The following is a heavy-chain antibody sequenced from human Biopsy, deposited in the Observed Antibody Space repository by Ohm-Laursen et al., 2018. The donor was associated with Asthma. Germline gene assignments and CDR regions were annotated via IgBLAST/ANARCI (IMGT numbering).Heavy chain of an antibody. CDR2: ISYDGSSI. V-gene: IGHV3-30-3*01. CDR3: AREGVVGTHIED. D-gene: IGHD2-21*01. Sequence: SLRLSCTASRFTYEMHWVRQAPGKVLEWVAVISYDGSSIYYADSVKGRFTISRDNSKNTLSLQMNSLTAEDTAVYYCAREGVVGTHIEDWGQGTLVTVSS. CDR1: RFTYE. J-gene: IGHJ4*02.